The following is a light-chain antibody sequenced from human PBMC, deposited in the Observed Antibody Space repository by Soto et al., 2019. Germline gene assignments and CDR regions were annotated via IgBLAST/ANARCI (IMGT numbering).Light chain of an antibody. CDR1: QSVNNF. J-gene: IGKJ1*01. CDR2: GAS. CDR3: QQYNDWPRT. Sequence: EIVLTQSPATLSLSPGERATLSCRASQSVNNFLAWYQQKPGQTPRLLMYGASTRATGFPARFSGSGSGTEFTLTISSLQSEDFAVYYCQQYNDWPRTFGQGTKVDIK. V-gene: IGKV3-15*01.